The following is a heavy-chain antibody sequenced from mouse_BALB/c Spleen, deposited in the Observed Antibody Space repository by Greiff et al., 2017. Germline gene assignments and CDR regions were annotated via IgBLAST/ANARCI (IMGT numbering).Heavy chain of an antibody. CDR2: ISNLAYSI. J-gene: IGHJ4*01. V-gene: IGHV5-15*02. CDR1: GFTFSDYG. D-gene: IGHD2-4*01. CDR3: ARVGLRRSFYAMDY. Sequence: EVQGVESGGGLVQPGGSRKLSCAASGFTFSDYGMAWVRQAPGKGPEWVAFISNLAYSIYYADTVTGRFTISGENAKNTLYLEMSSLRSEDTAMYYCARVGLRRSFYAMDYWGQGTSVTVSS.